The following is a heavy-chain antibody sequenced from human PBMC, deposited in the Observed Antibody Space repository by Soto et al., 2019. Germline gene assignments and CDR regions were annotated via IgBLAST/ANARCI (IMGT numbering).Heavy chain of an antibody. V-gene: IGHV4-59*01. J-gene: IGHJ6*02. CDR1: GASISSFY. CDR2: THYSGST. CDR3: ARDQLTLVRGAIYYYYGLDV. D-gene: IGHD3-10*01. Sequence: QVQLQESGPGLVKPSETLSLTCTVSGASISSFYWSWIRQPPGKGLEWIGYTHYSGSTNYNPSLKSRGTISVDTSKNHFSLKLTSVTAADTAVYYCARDQLTLVRGAIYYYYGLDVWGQGTTVTVSS.